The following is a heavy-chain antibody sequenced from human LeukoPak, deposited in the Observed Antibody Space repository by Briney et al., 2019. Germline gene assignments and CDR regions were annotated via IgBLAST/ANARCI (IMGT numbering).Heavy chain of an antibody. CDR2: ISSSSSYI. V-gene: IGHV3-21*01. CDR3: ARGRYDFWSGYYTFDY. Sequence: PGGSLRLSCAASGFTFSTHWMSWVRQAPGKGLEWVSSISSSSSYIYYADSVKGRFTISRDNAKNSLYLQMNSLRAEDTAVYYCARGRYDFWSGYYTFDYWGQGTLVTVSS. CDR1: GFTFSTHW. J-gene: IGHJ4*02. D-gene: IGHD3-3*01.